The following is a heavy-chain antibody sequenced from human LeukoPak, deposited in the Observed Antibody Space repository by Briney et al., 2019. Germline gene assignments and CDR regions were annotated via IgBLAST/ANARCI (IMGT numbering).Heavy chain of an antibody. Sequence: ASAKVSCKASGYTFTSYYMHWVRQAPGQGLEWMGWINPNSGGTNYAQKFQGRVTMTRDTSISTAYMELSRLRSDDTAVYYCARASSGSFNFDYWGQGTLVTVSS. D-gene: IGHD1-26*01. V-gene: IGHV1-2*02. CDR3: ARASSGSFNFDY. J-gene: IGHJ4*02. CDR1: GYTFTSYY. CDR2: INPNSGGT.